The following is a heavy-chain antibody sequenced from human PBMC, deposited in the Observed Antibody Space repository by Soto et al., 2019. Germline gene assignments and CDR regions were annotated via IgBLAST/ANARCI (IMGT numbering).Heavy chain of an antibody. V-gene: IGHV4-4*02. CDR3: AGISAYHFDY. Sequence: SETLSLTCAVSGGSIRSNNWWRGGRQPPGEVLEGIGGSYHSGGTNYNPSLNSRVTISVDNSKNQFSLKLISLTAADTAVYYFAGISAYHFDYWGQGTLVTVSS. CDR1: GGSIRSNNW. CDR2: SYHSGGT. D-gene: IGHD3-16*01. J-gene: IGHJ4*02.